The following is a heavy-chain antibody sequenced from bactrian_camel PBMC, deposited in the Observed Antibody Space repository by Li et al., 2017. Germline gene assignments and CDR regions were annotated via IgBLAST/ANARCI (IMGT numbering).Heavy chain of an antibody. Sequence: DVQLVESGGGLVEPGGSLRLSCAASGFTFTNYAMSWVRQAPGKGLEWVSSTRTGGVYADSVKGRFTISRDNAKKTVYLQMNSLKSEDTALYYCAWYEGGYWGQGTQVTVS. J-gene: IGHJ6*01. CDR3: AWYEGGY. CDR2: TRTGGV. CDR1: GFTFTNYA. D-gene: IGHD1*01. V-gene: IGHV3S35*01.